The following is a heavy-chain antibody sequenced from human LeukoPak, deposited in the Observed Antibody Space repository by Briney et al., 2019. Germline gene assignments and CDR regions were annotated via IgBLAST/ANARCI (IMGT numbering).Heavy chain of an antibody. Sequence: GGSLGLSCAASGFTFSDHYMDWVRQAPGKGLEWVGRTRNKASSYTSEYAASVKGRFTISRDDSKNSLYMQMNSLKTEDTAVYYCARGHYYDSSGYGIGAFVTWGQGTMVTVSS. CDR3: ARGHYYDSSGYGIGAFVT. CDR2: TRNKASSYTS. D-gene: IGHD3-22*01. V-gene: IGHV3-72*01. CDR1: GFTFSDHY. J-gene: IGHJ3*02.